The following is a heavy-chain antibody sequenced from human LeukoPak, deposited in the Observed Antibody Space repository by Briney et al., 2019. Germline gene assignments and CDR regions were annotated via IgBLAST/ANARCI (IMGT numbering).Heavy chain of an antibody. J-gene: IGHJ4*02. CDR3: ARDRYTAMVRGYFDY. D-gene: IGHD5-18*01. CDR2: INAGNGNT. V-gene: IGHV1-3*01. Sequence: ASVKVSCKASGYTFTSCAMHWVRQAPGQRLEWMGWINAGNGNTKYSQKFQGRVTITRDTSASTAYMELSSLRSEDTAVYYCARDRYTAMVRGYFDYWGQGTLVTVSS. CDR1: GYTFTSCA.